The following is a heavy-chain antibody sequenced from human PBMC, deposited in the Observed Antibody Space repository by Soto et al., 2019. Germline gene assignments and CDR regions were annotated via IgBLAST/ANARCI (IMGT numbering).Heavy chain of an antibody. Sequence: QVQLVQSGAEVKKPGSSVKVSCKAPGGNFSSNGIRWVRQAPGQGLEFMGGIIPTFGTTNYAHKFRGRVTITADESAVTAYRELSSLRSDDTAVYYCAGASDSTWYNWLDPWGQGTLVTVSS. CDR1: GGNFSSNG. V-gene: IGHV1-69*01. CDR2: IIPTFGTT. CDR3: AGASDSTWYNWLDP. D-gene: IGHD4-4*01. J-gene: IGHJ5*02.